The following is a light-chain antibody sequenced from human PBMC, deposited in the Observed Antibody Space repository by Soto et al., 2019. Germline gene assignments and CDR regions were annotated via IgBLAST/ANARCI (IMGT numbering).Light chain of an antibody. V-gene: IGKV3-11*01. CDR3: QQRSNWPPLT. CDR1: QSVSSY. CDR2: DAS. J-gene: IGKJ4*01. Sequence: IMMTQSPATLSVSLGERATLSCRAGQSVSSYLAWYQQKPGQAPRLLIYDASNRATGIPARFSGSGSGTDFTLTISSLEPEDFAVYYCQQRSNWPPLTFGGGTKVDIK.